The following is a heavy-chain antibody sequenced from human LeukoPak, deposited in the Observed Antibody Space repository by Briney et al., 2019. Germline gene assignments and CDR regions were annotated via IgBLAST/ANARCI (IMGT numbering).Heavy chain of an antibody. CDR2: ISGSGTTM. CDR3: ARVGQWIDY. D-gene: IGHD6-19*01. J-gene: IGHJ4*02. Sequence: GGSLRLSCAASGFTFSSYEMNWVRQAPGKELQWVSYISGSGTTMSYADSVKGRFTMSRDNAKNSLYLQLNSLRAEDTAVYYCARVGQWIDYWGQGTLVTVSS. CDR1: GFTFSSYE. V-gene: IGHV3-48*03.